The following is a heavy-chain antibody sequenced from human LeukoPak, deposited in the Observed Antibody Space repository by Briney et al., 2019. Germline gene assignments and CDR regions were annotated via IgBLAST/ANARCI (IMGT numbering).Heavy chain of an antibody. Sequence: SQTLSLTCAVYGESFSGYFWTWIRQPPGKGLEWIGEINHSGIINYNPFLKSRVTISVDTSKNQFSLKVTSLTAADTAVYYCARAPGTVAIDYWGQGTLVTVSS. CDR2: INHSGII. V-gene: IGHV4-34*01. CDR3: ARAPGTVAIDY. CDR1: GESFSGYF. J-gene: IGHJ4*02. D-gene: IGHD5-12*01.